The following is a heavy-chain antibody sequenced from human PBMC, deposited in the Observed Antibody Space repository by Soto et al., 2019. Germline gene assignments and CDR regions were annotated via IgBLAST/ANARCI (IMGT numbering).Heavy chain of an antibody. CDR3: AEGSGQYYYIDV. CDR1: GGSISSRSYS. Sequence: QLQLQESGPGLVKPSETLSLTCSVSGGSISSRSYSWGWIRQPPGKGLEWIGTIYHTGRTFYNPSLKSRVSISVDTSQNQFSLKLISVSAADTAVYYCAEGSGQYYYIDVWGKGTTVTVAS. J-gene: IGHJ6*03. CDR2: IYHTGRT. V-gene: IGHV4-39*01.